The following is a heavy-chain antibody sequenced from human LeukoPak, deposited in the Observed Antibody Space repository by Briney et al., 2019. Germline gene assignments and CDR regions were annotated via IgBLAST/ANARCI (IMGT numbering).Heavy chain of an antibody. CDR2: ISGSGGST. D-gene: IGHD1-26*01. CDR3: AKDIGVVGALDY. V-gene: IGHV3-23*01. J-gene: IGHJ4*02. CDR1: LFTFSSYA. Sequence: GSLILSCAASLFTFSSYAMSCVRQAPGKGLEWVSAISGSGGSTYYADSVKGRFTISRDYSKNTLYLQMNSLRAEDTAVYYCAKDIGVVGALDYWGQGTLVTVSS.